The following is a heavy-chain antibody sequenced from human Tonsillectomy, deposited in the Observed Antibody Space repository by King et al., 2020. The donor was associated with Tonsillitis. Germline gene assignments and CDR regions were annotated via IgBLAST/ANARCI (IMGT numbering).Heavy chain of an antibody. Sequence: LQLQESGPGLVKPSETLSLTCTVSGVSISSSAYYWGWVRQPPGQGLEWIGSIYYSGSTYYNPSLKSRVTISVDTSKNQFSLKLSSVTAADTAVYYCARSYSSSRYIFDYWGQGTLVTVSS. J-gene: IGHJ4*02. V-gene: IGHV4-39*07. D-gene: IGHD6-13*01. CDR1: GVSISSSAYY. CDR2: IYYSGST. CDR3: ARSYSSSRYIFDY.